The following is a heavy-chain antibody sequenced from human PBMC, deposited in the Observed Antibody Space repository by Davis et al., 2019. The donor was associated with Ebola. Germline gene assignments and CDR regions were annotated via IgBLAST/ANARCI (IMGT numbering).Heavy chain of an antibody. CDR1: GGSISSYY. J-gene: IGHJ5*02. CDR2: IYYSGST. CDR3: ARVRGVRSWFDP. Sequence: MPGGSLRLSCTVSGGSISSYYWSWIRQPPGKGLEWIGYIYYSGSTNYNPSLKSRVTISVDTSKNQFSLKLSSVTAADTAVYYCARVRGVRSWFDPWGQGTLVTVSS. D-gene: IGHD1-14*01. V-gene: IGHV4-59*01.